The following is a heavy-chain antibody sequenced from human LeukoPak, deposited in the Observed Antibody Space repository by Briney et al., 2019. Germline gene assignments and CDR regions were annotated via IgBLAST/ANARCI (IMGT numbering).Heavy chain of an antibody. CDR2: INWNGGST. Sequence: PGGSLRLSCAASGFTFDDYAMTWVRQAPGKGLEWVSGINWNGGSTGYAESVKGRFTISRDNAKNSLYLQMNSLRAEDTAFYYCARDRIVGATSPGGYWGQGTLVTVSS. J-gene: IGHJ4*02. CDR1: GFTFDDYA. V-gene: IGHV3-20*04. D-gene: IGHD1-26*01. CDR3: ARDRIVGATSPGGY.